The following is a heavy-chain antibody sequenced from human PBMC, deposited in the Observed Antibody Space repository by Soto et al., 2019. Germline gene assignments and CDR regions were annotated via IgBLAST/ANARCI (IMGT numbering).Heavy chain of an antibody. V-gene: IGHV1-69*13. D-gene: IGHD2-15*01. CDR1: GGTFSSYA. CDR2: IIPIFGTA. CDR3: ASGYCSGGSCYSVGYYYYGMDV. J-gene: IGHJ6*02. Sequence: SVKVSCKASGGTFSSYAISWVRQAPGQGLEWMGGIIPIFGTANYAQKFQGRVTITADESTSTAYMELSSLRSEDTAVYYCASGYCSGGSCYSVGYYYYGMDVWGQGTTVTVSS.